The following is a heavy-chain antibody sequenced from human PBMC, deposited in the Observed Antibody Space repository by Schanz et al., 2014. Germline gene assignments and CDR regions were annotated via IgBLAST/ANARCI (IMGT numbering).Heavy chain of an antibody. D-gene: IGHD3-3*02. V-gene: IGHV1-2*06. CDR3: ARENKDYDSILNKFFHYGLDL. CDR1: GYTFTGYH. CDR2: INPNSGAA. Sequence: QVQLVQSGAEVKKPGASVKVSCKASGYTFTGYHMHWVRQAPGQGLEWMGRINPNSGAANYAQKFQGRVTLTRDTSRSTDYIELSRLTSDDTAFYYCARENKDYDSILNKFFHYGLDLWGQGTTVTVSS. J-gene: IGHJ6*02.